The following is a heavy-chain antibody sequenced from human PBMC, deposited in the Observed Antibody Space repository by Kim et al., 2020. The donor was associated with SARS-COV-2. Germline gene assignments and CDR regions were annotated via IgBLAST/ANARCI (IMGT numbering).Heavy chain of an antibody. Sequence: YAQGFTGRVVFSLDTSVSTAYLQISSLKAEDTAVYYCARERVGATTEGDYWGQGTLVTVSS. CDR3: ARERVGATTEGDY. V-gene: IGHV7-4-1*02. D-gene: IGHD1-26*01. J-gene: IGHJ4*02.